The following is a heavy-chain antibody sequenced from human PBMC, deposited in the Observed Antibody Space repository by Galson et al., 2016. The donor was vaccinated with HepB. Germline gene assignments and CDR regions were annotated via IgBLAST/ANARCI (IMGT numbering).Heavy chain of an antibody. CDR2: IYWDDDK. CDR3: AHRLYGDYEFYYFDY. Sequence: PALVKPTQTLTLTCTFSGFSLSTSGVGVGWIRQPPGKALEWLALIYWDDDKRYSPSLKSRLTITKDTSKTQVVLTMTNMDPVDTATYYCAHRLYGDYEFYYFDYWGQGTLVTVSS. D-gene: IGHD4-17*01. J-gene: IGHJ4*02. CDR1: GFSLSTSGVG. V-gene: IGHV2-5*02.